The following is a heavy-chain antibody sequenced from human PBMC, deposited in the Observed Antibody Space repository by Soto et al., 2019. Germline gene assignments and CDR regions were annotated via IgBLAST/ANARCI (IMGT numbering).Heavy chain of an antibody. J-gene: IGHJ3*02. V-gene: IGHV3-33*01. CDR1: GLTFSCCG. CDR2: IWSNGRNT. Sequence: GGSLRLSCAASGLTFSCCGFHWVRQAPGKGLEWVAVIWSNGRNTYYGDSVKGRFTFSRDNSKNTLSLQMNSLSAEDTAVYYCVRERAPFDAFAIWGRGTMVTVSS. CDR3: VRERAPFDAFAI.